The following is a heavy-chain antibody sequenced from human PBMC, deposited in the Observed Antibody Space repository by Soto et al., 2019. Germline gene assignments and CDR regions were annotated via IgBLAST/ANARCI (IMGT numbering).Heavy chain of an antibody. Sequence: QVQLVESGGGVVQPGRSLRLSCAASGFTFSSYGMHWVRQAPGKGLGLVAVISYDGSNKYYADSVKGRLTISRDNSKNTLYMQMNSLRAEDTAVYYCAKGDTAMVHFDYWGQGTLVTVSS. D-gene: IGHD5-18*01. CDR1: GFTFSSYG. CDR3: AKGDTAMVHFDY. J-gene: IGHJ4*02. V-gene: IGHV3-30*18. CDR2: ISYDGSNK.